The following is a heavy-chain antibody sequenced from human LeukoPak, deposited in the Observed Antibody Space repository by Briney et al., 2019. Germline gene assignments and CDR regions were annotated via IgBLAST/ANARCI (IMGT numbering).Heavy chain of an antibody. CDR2: INHSGST. CDR3: ASRRLSVVGATLIGMLFDP. V-gene: IGHV4-34*01. Sequence: KTSETLSLTCAVYGGSFSGYYWSWIRQPPGKGLEWIGEINHSGSTNYNPSLKSRVTISVDTSKNQFSLKLSSVTAADTAVYYCASRRLSVVGATLIGMLFDPWGQGTLVTVSS. CDR1: GGSFSGYY. J-gene: IGHJ5*02. D-gene: IGHD1-26*01.